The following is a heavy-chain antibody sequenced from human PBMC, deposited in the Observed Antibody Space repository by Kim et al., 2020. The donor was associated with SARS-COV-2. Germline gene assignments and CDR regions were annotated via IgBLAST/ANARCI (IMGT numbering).Heavy chain of an antibody. J-gene: IGHJ4*02. D-gene: IGHD1-26*01. CDR3: ARARRGNSGHPIDD. V-gene: IGHV3-30*01. Sequence: ADAGKGRFTIARDNAKNTVYLQMNSLRPEDTAFYDCARARRGNSGHPIDDWGQGTLVTVSS.